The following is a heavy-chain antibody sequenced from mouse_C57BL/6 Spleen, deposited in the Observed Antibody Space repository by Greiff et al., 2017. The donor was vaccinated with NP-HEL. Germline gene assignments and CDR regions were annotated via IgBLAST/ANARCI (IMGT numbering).Heavy chain of an antibody. CDR1: GYTFTSYW. D-gene: IGHD3-3*01. J-gene: IGHJ2*01. CDR3: ARARDGDY. CDR2: IDPSDSYT. V-gene: IGHV1-50*01. Sequence: VQLQQSGAELVKPGASVKLSCKASGYTFTSYWMQWVKQRPGQGLEWIGEIDPSDSYTNYNQKFKGKATLTVDTSSSTAYMQLSSLTSEDSAVYYCARARDGDYWGQGTTLTVSS.